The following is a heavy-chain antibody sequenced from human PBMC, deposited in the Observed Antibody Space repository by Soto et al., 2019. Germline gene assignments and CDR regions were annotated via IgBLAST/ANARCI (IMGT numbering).Heavy chain of an antibody. CDR3: ARRYGGTLDS. CDR2: IYYSAST. CDR1: GGSISSYY. D-gene: IGHD4-17*01. J-gene: IGHJ4*02. Sequence: QVQLQESGPGLVKPSETLSLTCTVSGGSISSYYWSWIRQPPGKGLEWIGYIYYSASTNYNPSLKSRVTISVDTSKNQCSLKLSSVPAADTAVYYCARRYGGTLDSWGQGTLVTVSS. V-gene: IGHV4-59*08.